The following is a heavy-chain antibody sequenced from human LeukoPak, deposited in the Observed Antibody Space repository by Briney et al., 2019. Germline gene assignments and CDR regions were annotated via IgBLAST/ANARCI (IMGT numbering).Heavy chain of an antibody. CDR1: GGSISSYY. V-gene: IGHV4-59*12. CDR3: ARESGYGSGSYYSEYDY. Sequence: SETLSLTCTVSGGSISSYYWSWIRQPPGKGLEWIGYIYYSGSTNYNPSLKSRVTISEDTSKNQFSLKLSSVTAADTAVYYCARESGYGSGSYYSEYDYWGQGTLVTVSS. J-gene: IGHJ4*02. D-gene: IGHD3-10*01. CDR2: IYYSGST.